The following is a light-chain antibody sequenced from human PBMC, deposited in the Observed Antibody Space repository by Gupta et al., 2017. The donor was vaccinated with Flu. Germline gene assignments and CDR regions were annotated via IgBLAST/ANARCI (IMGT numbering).Light chain of an antibody. CDR3: QQYYSSPYT. J-gene: IGKJ2*01. CDR2: WSS. Sequence: DIVMTQSPEYLAVSLGDRATINCKSSQSVFWDSDKKNYLAWYQQKPGQPPKVLFYWSSTPESGVPDRFGGSGSATDFTLTISSLQAEDVAVYYCQQYYSSPYTFGQGTKLEI. CDR1: QSVFWDSDKKNY. V-gene: IGKV4-1*01.